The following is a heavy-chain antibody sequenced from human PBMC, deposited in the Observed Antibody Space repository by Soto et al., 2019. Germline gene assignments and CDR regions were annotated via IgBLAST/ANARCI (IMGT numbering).Heavy chain of an antibody. V-gene: IGHV4-39*07. D-gene: IGHD6-13*01. CDR3: AKAPAGTSPSFFDY. J-gene: IGHJ4*02. CDR1: GGSISSSSYY. Sequence: PSETLSLTCTVSGGSISSSSYYWGWIRQPPGKGLEWIGSIYYSGSTYYNPSLKSRVTISVDNSKNTLYLQMNSLRAEDTAVYYCAKAPAGTSPSFFDYWGQGTLVTVSS. CDR2: IYYSGST.